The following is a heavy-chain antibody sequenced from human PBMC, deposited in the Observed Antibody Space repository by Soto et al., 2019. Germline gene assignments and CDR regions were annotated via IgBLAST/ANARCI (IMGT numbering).Heavy chain of an antibody. Sequence: QVQLQQWGAGLLKPSETLSLTCAVYGGSFSGYYWSWIRQPPGKGLEWIGEINHSGSTNYNPSLKSRVTISVDTSKNQFSLKLSSVTAADTAVYYCARSAGTLGELSLGNAFDIWGQGTTVTVST. CDR2: INHSGST. CDR1: GGSFSGYY. D-gene: IGHD3-16*02. J-gene: IGHJ3*02. V-gene: IGHV4-34*01. CDR3: ARSAGTLGELSLGNAFDI.